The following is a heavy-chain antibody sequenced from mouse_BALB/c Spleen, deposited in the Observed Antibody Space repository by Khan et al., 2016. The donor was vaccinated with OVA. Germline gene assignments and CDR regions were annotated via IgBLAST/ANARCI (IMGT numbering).Heavy chain of an antibody. Sequence: VRLQQSGPGLVKPSQSLSLTCIVTGYSITSDYAWNWIRQFPGNKLEWMGFISYSGNTNYNPSLKSRISITRDTSKNQFFLQLNSVTTEDTATYYCARVYGGDFDYWGQGTTLTVSS. CDR3: ARVYGGDFDY. J-gene: IGHJ2*01. CDR2: ISYSGNT. D-gene: IGHD1-1*01. V-gene: IGHV3-2*02. CDR1: GYSITSDYA.